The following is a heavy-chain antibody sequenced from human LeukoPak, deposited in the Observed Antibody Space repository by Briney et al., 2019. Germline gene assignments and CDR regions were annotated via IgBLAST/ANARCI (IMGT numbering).Heavy chain of an antibody. CDR3: ATGQNYDFWSGFFFY. Sequence: ASVKVSCKVSGHTLTELSMHWVRQAPGKGLEWMGGFDPEDGETIYAQKFQGRVTMTEDTSTDTAYMELSSLRSEDTAVYYCATGQNYDFWSGFFFYWGQGTLVTVSS. J-gene: IGHJ4*02. D-gene: IGHD3-3*01. CDR2: FDPEDGET. CDR1: GHTLTELS. V-gene: IGHV1-24*01.